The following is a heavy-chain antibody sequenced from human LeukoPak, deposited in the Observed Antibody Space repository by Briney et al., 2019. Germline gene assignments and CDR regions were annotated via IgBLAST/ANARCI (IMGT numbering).Heavy chain of an antibody. CDR2: IYYSGST. CDR1: GGSISSGGYY. CDR3: ARVAGSYSVYYFDY. J-gene: IGHJ4*02. D-gene: IGHD3-10*01. V-gene: IGHV4-31*03. Sequence: SQTLSLTCTVSGGSISSGGYYWSWIRQHPGKGLEWIGYIYYSGSTYYNPSLKSRVTISVDTSKNQFSLKLSSVTAADTAVYYCARVAGSYSVYYFDYWGQGTLVTVSS.